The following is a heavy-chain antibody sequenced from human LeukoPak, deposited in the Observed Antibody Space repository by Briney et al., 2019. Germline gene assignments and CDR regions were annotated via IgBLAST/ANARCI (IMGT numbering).Heavy chain of an antibody. CDR2: INPSGGST. V-gene: IGHV1-46*01. Sequence: ASVKVSCKASGYTFTSYYIHWVRQAPGQGLEWMGIINPSGGSTTYAQKFQGRVAMTRDTSTSRVYMEVSSLRSGDTAVYYCARTYSSSDEFDYWGQGTLVTVSS. D-gene: IGHD6-13*01. CDR3: ARTYSSSDEFDY. CDR1: GYTFTSYY. J-gene: IGHJ4*02.